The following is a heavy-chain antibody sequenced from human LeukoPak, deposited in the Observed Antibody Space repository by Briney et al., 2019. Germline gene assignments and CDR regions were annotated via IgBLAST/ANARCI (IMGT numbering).Heavy chain of an antibody. V-gene: IGHV1-18*01. J-gene: IGHJ4*02. CDR2: ISAYNGNT. D-gene: IGHD5-12*01. CDR3: ARDLRGGYDYYFDY. Sequence: ASVKVSCKASGYAFTSYGISWVRQAPGQGLEWMGWISAYNGNTNYAQKLQGRVTMTTDTSTSTAYMELRSLRSDDTAVYYCARDLRGGYDYYFDYWGQGTLVTVSS. CDR1: GYAFTSYG.